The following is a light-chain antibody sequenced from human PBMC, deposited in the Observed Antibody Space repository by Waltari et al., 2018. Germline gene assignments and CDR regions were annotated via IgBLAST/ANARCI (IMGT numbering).Light chain of an antibody. CDR3: MQALQTPIT. Sequence: VMTQSSLSLTVTPGEPASLSSRSSHSLLHSNGYNYLDWYLQKPGQSPQLLIYLRSYRASGVPDRFSGSGSGTDFTLKISRVEAEDVGVYYCMQALQTPITFGQGTRLEIK. CDR1: HSLLHSNGYNY. J-gene: IGKJ5*01. V-gene: IGKV2-28*01. CDR2: LRS.